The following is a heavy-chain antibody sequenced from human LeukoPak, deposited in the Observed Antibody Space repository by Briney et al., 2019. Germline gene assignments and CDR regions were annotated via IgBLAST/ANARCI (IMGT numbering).Heavy chain of an antibody. V-gene: IGHV1-18*01. D-gene: IGHD2-15*01. Sequence: ASVKVSCKASGYTFTSYAMNWVRQAPGQGLEWMGWISAYNGNTNYAQKLQGRVTMTTDTSTSTAYMELRSLRSDDTAVYYCARDRSVVVVAATAKLFDYWGQGTLVTVSS. CDR2: ISAYNGNT. CDR1: GYTFTSYA. CDR3: ARDRSVVVVAATAKLFDY. J-gene: IGHJ4*02.